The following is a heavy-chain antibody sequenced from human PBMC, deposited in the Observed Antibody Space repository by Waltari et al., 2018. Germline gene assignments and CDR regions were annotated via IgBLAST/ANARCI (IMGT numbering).Heavy chain of an antibody. Sequence: EVKVVESGGGLVQPGRSRRLSCPGSGFSFDNFARHWVRQAPGKGLEWVSGISWDSRAIGYADSVKGRFTISRDNARNSVYLQMNSLRSEDMALYYCAKGVSSWYSFGMDVWGQGTTVTVSS. V-gene: IGHV3-9*03. D-gene: IGHD6-13*01. CDR2: ISWDSRAI. CDR1: GFSFDNFA. CDR3: AKGVSSWYSFGMDV. J-gene: IGHJ6*02.